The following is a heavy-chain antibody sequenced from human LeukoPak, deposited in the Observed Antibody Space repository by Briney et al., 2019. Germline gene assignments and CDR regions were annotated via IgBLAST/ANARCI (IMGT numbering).Heavy chain of an antibody. CDR2: IIPMFGTA. CDR1: GYTFTSYG. D-gene: IGHD3-3*01. CDR3: ARARYHDFWSGYYCDY. Sequence: GASVKVSCKASGYTFTSYGISWVRQAPGQGLEWMGGIIPMFGTANYAQKFQGRVTITTGETRSTAYMELSSLRSEDTAVYYCARARYHDFWSGYYCDYWGQGTLVTVSS. J-gene: IGHJ4*02. V-gene: IGHV1-69*05.